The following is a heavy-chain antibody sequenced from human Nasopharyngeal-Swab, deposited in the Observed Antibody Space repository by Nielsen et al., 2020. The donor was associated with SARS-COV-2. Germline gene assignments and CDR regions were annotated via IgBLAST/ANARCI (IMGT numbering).Heavy chain of an antibody. CDR1: GFTFSSYW. D-gene: IGHD4-17*01. CDR3: AIISHDYGDFFDY. V-gene: IGHV3-74*01. J-gene: IGHJ4*02. CDR2: INSDGSST. Sequence: GESLKIYRAASGFTFSSYWMHWVRQAPGKGLVWVSRINSDGSSTSYADSVKRRFTISRDNAKNTLYLQMNSLRAEDTAVYYCAIISHDYGDFFDYWGQGTLVTVSS.